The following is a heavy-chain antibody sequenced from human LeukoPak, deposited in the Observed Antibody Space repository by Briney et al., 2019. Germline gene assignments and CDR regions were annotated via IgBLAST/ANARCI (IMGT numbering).Heavy chain of an antibody. J-gene: IGHJ4*02. CDR1: GLTFSISG. CDR2: INPSGGST. CDR3: ARDRWGEGTMVRGAKRNSRGYYFDY. Sequence: PGGSLRLSCTVSGLTFSISGMHWVRQAPGQGLEWMGIINPSGGSTSYAQKFQGRVTMTRDTSTSTVYMELSSLRSEDTAVYYCARDRWGEGTMVRGAKRNSRGYYFDYWGQGTLVTVSS. D-gene: IGHD3-10*01. V-gene: IGHV1-46*01.